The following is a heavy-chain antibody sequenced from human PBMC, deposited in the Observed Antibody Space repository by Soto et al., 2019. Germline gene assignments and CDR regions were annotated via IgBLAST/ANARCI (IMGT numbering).Heavy chain of an antibody. D-gene: IGHD2-21*02. V-gene: IGHV3-15*07. CDR2: IKRKVDGGTT. Sequence: EVQLVESGGGLVKPGGSLRLGCEVSGFTVGSAWMNWVRQAPGKGLVWVGRIKRKVDGGTTDYAEPVKGRFTISIDDSKNTLYLQMESLRTEDTAVYYCTRALQRALTEEVARSWGQGTLVSVPS. CDR3: TRALQRALTEEVARS. J-gene: IGHJ5*02. CDR1: GFTVGSAW.